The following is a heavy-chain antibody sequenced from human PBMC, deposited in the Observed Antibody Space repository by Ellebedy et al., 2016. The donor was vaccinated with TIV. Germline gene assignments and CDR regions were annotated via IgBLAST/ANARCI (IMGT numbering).Heavy chain of an antibody. CDR1: GFSSRRYW. CDR3: ARRASYGDYAVQVTNFFDP. V-gene: IGHV3-7*01. CDR2: LRQDGNDN. Sequence: PGGSLTLSCTVSGFSSRRYWMTLVLQAPGKGLEWVATLRQDGNDNYYLDSVKGRFTISRDNAKLSLYLQMNDLRAEDTAVYYCARRASYGDYAVQVTNFFDPWGQGTLVIVSS. D-gene: IGHD4-17*01. J-gene: IGHJ5*02.